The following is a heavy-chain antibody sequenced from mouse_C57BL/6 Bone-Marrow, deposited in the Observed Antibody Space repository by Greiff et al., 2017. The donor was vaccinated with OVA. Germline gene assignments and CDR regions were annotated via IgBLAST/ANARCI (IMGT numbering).Heavy chain of an antibody. D-gene: IGHD1-1*01. Sequence: EVKLVESGTVLARPGASVKMSCKTSGYTFTSYWMHWVKQRPGQGLEWIGAIYPGNSDTSYNQKVKGKAKLTAGTTASTAYIELSSLTNEDSAVYYCTRGFTTVVAHYYAMDYWGQGTSVTVSS. CDR1: GYTFTSYW. CDR2: IYPGNSDT. J-gene: IGHJ4*01. CDR3: TRGFTTVVAHYYAMDY. V-gene: IGHV1-5*01.